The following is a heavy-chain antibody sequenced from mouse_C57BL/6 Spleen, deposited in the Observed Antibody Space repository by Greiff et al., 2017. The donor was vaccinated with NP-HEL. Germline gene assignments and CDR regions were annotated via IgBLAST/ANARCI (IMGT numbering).Heavy chain of an antibody. D-gene: IGHD1-1*01. CDR1: GFSLTSYG. CDR2: IWGVGST. J-gene: IGHJ3*01. V-gene: IGHV2-6*01. CDR3: ASSITTGPFAY. Sequence: VKLMESGPGLVAPSQSLSITCTVSGFSLTSYGVDWVRQSPGKGLEWLGVIWGVGSTNYNSALKSRLSISKDNSKSQVFLKMNSLQTDDTAMYYCASSITTGPFAYWGQGTLVTVSA.